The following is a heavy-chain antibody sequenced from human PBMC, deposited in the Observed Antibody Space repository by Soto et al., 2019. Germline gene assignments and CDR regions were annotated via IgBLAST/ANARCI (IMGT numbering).Heavy chain of an antibody. Sequence: QVQLQESGPGLVKPSQTLSLTCTVSGGSISSGGYYWTWIRQHPGKGLGWIGYIYYSGSTYYNPTLKNRMTLTFNTSMNQFALKLSSVTAADTVVYYCARSVLAWGQGTLVTGSS. J-gene: IGHJ5*02. V-gene: IGHV4-31*03. CDR1: GGSISSGGYY. CDR3: ARSVLA. CDR2: IYYSGST.